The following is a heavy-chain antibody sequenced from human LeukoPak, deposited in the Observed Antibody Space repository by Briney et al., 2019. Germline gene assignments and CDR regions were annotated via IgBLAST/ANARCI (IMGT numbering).Heavy chain of an antibody. CDR2: ISSSGSTI. D-gene: IGHD6-13*01. Sequence: GGSLRLSCAASGFTFSSYEMNWVRQAPGKGLEWVSYISSSGSTIYYADSVKGRFTISRDNAKNSLYLQMNSLRAEDTAVYYCAREDSSSRGAFDIWGQGTMVTVSS. CDR1: GFTFSSYE. V-gene: IGHV3-48*03. J-gene: IGHJ3*02. CDR3: AREDSSSRGAFDI.